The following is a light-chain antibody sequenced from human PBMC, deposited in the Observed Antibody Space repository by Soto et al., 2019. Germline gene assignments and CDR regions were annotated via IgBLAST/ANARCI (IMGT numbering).Light chain of an antibody. V-gene: IGKV1D-12*01. J-gene: IGKJ5*01. CDR1: QGISNW. CDR3: QQATSFPRT. CDR2: AAS. Sequence: DIQMTQSPSSVSASVGDRVTITCRASQGISNWLAWYQQKPGEAPKLLIYAASSLQGGVPTRFSGSGSGTDFTLTISSLQPEDFAPYYCQQATSFPRTFGQGTRLEIK.